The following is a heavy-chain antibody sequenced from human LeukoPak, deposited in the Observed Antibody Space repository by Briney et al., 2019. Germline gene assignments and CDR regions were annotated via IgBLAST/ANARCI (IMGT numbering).Heavy chain of an antibody. D-gene: IGHD2-8*01. Sequence: GGSLRLSCAASGFTFSSYSMNWVRQAPGKGLEWVSSISGSSSYIYYADSVKGRFTISRDNAKNSLYLQMNSLRAEDTAVYYCARELIVLMVYAINYMDVWGKGTTVTVSS. J-gene: IGHJ6*03. CDR3: ARELIVLMVYAINYMDV. CDR1: GFTFSSYS. CDR2: ISGSSSYI. V-gene: IGHV3-21*01.